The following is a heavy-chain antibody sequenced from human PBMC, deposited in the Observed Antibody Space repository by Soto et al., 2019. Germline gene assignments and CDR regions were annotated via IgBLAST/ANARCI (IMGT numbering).Heavy chain of an antibody. CDR2: IYYSGST. CDR3: ARSMIVGGRYFDY. J-gene: IGHJ4*02. CDR1: GGSISSGGYY. V-gene: IGHV4-31*03. Sequence: QVQLQESGPGLVKPSQTLSLTCTVSGGSISSGGYYWSWIRQHPGKGLEWIGYIYYSGSTYYNPSLKSRVTISVDTSKSQFSLKLSSVTAADTAVYYCARSMIVGGRYFDYWGQGTLVTVSS. D-gene: IGHD3-22*01.